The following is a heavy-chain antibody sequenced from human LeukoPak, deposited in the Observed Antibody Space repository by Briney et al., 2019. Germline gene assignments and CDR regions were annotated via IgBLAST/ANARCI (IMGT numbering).Heavy chain of an antibody. CDR2: IYYSGST. Sequence: PSETLSLTCTVSGGSISSGGYYWSWIRQHPGKGLEWIGYIYYSGSTYYNPSLKSRVTISVDTSKNQFSLKLSSVTAADTAVYYCARDPGRLIVVVPAALRWYFDLWGRGTLVTVSS. V-gene: IGHV4-31*03. CDR1: GGSISSGGYY. J-gene: IGHJ2*01. CDR3: ARDPGRLIVVVPAALRWYFDL. D-gene: IGHD2-2*01.